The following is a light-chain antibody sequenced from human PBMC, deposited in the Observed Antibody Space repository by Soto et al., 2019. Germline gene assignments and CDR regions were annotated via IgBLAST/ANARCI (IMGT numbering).Light chain of an antibody. CDR2: AAS. J-gene: IGKJ2*01. CDR1: QNINNW. V-gene: IGKV1-5*01. CDR3: QQYNIHST. Sequence: DIQMTQSPSTLSASVGDGVTITCRASQNINNWLAWYQQKPGKAPNLLIYAASSLQSGVPPRFSGGGSGTQFALPITSLQREDFATYFCQQYNIHSTFGQGTKLESK.